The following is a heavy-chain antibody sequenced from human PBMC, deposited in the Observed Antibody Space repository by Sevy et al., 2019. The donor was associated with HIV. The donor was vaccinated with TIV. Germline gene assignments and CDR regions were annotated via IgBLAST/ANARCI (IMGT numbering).Heavy chain of an antibody. V-gene: IGHV1-2*06. CDR1: GYTFTGYY. Sequence: ASVKVSCKASGYTFTGYYMHWVRQAPGQGLEWMGRINPNSGGTNYAQKFQGRVTMTRDTSISTAYMELSRLRSDDTAVYYCARDGIAAAGTLFSFGDNWFDPWGQGTLVTVSS. D-gene: IGHD6-13*01. CDR3: ARDGIAAAGTLFSFGDNWFDP. CDR2: INPNSGGT. J-gene: IGHJ5*02.